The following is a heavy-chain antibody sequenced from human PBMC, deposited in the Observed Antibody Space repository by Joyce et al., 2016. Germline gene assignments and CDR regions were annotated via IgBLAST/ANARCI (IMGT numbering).Heavy chain of an antibody. CDR1: GFTFSTYS. D-gene: IGHD2-2*02. CDR2: ISCGTKAR. Sequence: EVQLVESGGGLVQPGGSLRFSCAASGFTFSTYSMNWVRQAPGKGLEWVSYISCGTKARYYAASVKGRFTISRDDAKNSLYLQMNSLRVEDTAVYYCASDGAVASIRYYYGMDVWGQGTTVTVSS. J-gene: IGHJ6*02. V-gene: IGHV3-48*04. CDR3: ASDGAVASIRYYYGMDV.